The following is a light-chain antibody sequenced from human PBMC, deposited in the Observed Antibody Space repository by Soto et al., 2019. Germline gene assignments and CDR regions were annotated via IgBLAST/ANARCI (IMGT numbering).Light chain of an antibody. Sequence: QSVLRQPPSVSGAPGQRVTISCTGSSSNIGSGYDVHWYQQLPGTAPKLLIYGNNNRPSGVPDRFSGSKSGTSASLAITGLQAEDEADYYCQSYDSSLSDWVFGGGTKLTVL. CDR3: QSYDSSLSDWV. V-gene: IGLV1-40*01. CDR1: SSNIGSGYD. J-gene: IGLJ3*02. CDR2: GNN.